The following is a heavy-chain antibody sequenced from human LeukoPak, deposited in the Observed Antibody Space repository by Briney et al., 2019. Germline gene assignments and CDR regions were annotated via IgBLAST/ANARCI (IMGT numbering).Heavy chain of an antibody. J-gene: IGHJ4*02. V-gene: IGHV3-23*01. Sequence: GGSLRLSCGASGFTFSSHVMSWIRQSPGKGLEWLSTISRGGASTYYADSVKCRFSISRDNSKNTLYLQMNSLRAEDTAVYYCAKREYYYGSGSSYYFDSWGQGTLVTVSS. CDR2: ISRGGAST. CDR3: AKREYYYGSGSSYYFDS. D-gene: IGHD3-10*01. CDR1: GFTFSSHV.